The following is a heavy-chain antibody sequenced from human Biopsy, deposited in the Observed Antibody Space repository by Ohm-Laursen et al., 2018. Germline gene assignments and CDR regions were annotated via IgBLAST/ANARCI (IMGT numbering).Heavy chain of an antibody. CDR1: GFSLSARGMC. J-gene: IGHJ6*02. Sequence: TQTLTLTCSFSGFSLSARGMCVRWIRQAPGKALEWLARVDWDDFKDYSASLQPKLSISKDTSNDQVVLTVNNVDPADTATYYCARTPILIVSAGLVYRHRRHLQGMDVWGQGIAVTVS. D-gene: IGHD6-13*01. CDR2: VDWDDFK. CDR3: ARTPILIVSAGLVYRHRRHLQGMDV. V-gene: IGHV2-70*11.